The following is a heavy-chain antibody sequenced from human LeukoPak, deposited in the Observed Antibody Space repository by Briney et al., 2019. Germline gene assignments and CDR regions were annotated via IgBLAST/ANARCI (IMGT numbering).Heavy chain of an antibody. CDR3: ARDGGYYESQYEI. V-gene: IGHV1-69*13. Sequence: GASVKVSCKASGGTFGSFGSHSIMWVRQAPGQGLEWMGGIIPVFDTPIYAEKFQGRVTITADEATSTAYMELSTLISEDTAVYYCARDGGYYESQYEIWGQGSLVSVSS. CDR1: GGTFGSFGSHS. CDR2: IIPVFDTP. D-gene: IGHD3-16*01. J-gene: IGHJ4*02.